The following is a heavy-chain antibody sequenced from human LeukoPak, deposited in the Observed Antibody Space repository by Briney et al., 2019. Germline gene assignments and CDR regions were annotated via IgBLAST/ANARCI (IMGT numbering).Heavy chain of an antibody. CDR1: GYTFTSSD. D-gene: IGHD3-22*01. V-gene: IGHV1-46*01. CDR2: INPSGGST. CDR3: ARPDSSGYYAREYFQH. J-gene: IGHJ1*01. Sequence: GASVKVSCKTSGYTFTSSDMHWVRQAPGQGLEWMGIINPSGGSTNYAQKFQGRVTMTRDMSTTTIYMELNSLRAEDTAVYYCARPDSSGYYAREYFQHWGQGTLVTVSS.